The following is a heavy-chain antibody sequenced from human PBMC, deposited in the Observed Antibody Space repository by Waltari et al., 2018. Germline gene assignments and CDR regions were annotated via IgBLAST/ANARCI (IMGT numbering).Heavy chain of an antibody. CDR3: ARVERDYGHRGDFDY. J-gene: IGHJ4*02. CDR1: GFTFSTYS. D-gene: IGHD4-17*01. V-gene: IGHV3-21*01. Sequence: EVQLVESGGGLVKPGGSLTLSCAASGFTFSTYSMNWVRQAPGKGREWVSSISDSSSYINYADSVKGRFTISRDNAKNSLYLQMNSLRAEDTAVYYCARVERDYGHRGDFDYWGQGTLVTVSS. CDR2: ISDSSSYI.